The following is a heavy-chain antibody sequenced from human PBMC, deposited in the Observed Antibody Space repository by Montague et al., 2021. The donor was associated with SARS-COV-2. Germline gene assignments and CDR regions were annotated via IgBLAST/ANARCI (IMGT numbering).Heavy chain of an antibody. J-gene: IGHJ4*02. CDR3: GRARITFFGVVIGPLDY. CDR2: ISSSSSFR. V-gene: IGHV3-11*05. Sequence: SLRLSCAASGFTFSDYYMSWIRQAPGKGLEWVSYISSSSSFRNYADSVKGRFTTSRDNAKNSLYLQMNSLRAEDAAVYFCGRARITFFGVVIGPLDYWDQGTLVTVSS. CDR1: GFTFSDYY. D-gene: IGHD3-3*01.